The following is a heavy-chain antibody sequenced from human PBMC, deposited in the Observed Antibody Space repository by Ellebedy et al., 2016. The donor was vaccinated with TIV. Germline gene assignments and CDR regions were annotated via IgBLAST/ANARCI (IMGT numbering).Heavy chain of an antibody. V-gene: IGHV3-9*01. Sequence: GGSLRLXXTASGFTFDSYVMYWVRQAPGKGLEWVSSISWNSGSIHYADSVKGRYTISRDNAKNSLYLQMNSLRAEDTALYYCAKDGYTFGLSYYMDVWGKGTTVTVSS. CDR1: GFTFDSYV. J-gene: IGHJ6*03. D-gene: IGHD3-16*01. CDR2: ISWNSGSI. CDR3: AKDGYTFGLSYYMDV.